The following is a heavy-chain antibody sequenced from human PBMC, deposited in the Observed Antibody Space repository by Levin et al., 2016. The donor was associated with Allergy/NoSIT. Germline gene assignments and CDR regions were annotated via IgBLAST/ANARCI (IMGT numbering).Heavy chain of an antibody. Sequence: SETLSLTCTVSGGSISSGGYYWSWIRQHPGKGLEWIGYFAYRGSTKYNPSLKSRVTISVDTSRDQFSLKLSSVTAADTAVYYCAREGDGCSGGNCYLGDNWFDPWGQGTLVTVSS. V-gene: IGHV4-61*08. D-gene: IGHD2-15*01. CDR3: AREGDGCSGGNCYLGDNWFDP. CDR2: FAYRGST. J-gene: IGHJ5*02. CDR1: GGSISSGGYY.